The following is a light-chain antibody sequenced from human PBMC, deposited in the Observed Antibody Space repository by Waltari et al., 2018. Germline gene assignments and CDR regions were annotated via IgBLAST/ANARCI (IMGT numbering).Light chain of an antibody. J-gene: IGKJ5*01. CDR2: GAS. CDR3: QQYNNWIT. Sequence: EIVMTQSPAILSVSPGERATLSCRASQRVGSSLAWYQQKPGQAPRLLFYGASNRATGIPARFSGSGSGTEFTLTISSLQSEDFAVYYCQQYNNWITFGQGTRLEIK. V-gene: IGKV3-15*01. CDR1: QRVGSS.